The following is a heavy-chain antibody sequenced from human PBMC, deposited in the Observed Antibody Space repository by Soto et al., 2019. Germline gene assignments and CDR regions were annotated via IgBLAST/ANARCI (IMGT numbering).Heavy chain of an antibody. V-gene: IGHV4-59*01. CDR1: GGSISSYY. CDR2: IYYSGST. CDR3: ARTFFGGPDMDV. Sequence: SETLSLTCTVSGGSISSYYWSWIRQPPGKGLEWIGYIYYSGSTNYNPSLKSRVTISVDTSKNQFSLKLSSVTAVDTAVYYCARTFFGGPDMDVWGQGTTVTVSS. D-gene: IGHD3-3*01. J-gene: IGHJ6*02.